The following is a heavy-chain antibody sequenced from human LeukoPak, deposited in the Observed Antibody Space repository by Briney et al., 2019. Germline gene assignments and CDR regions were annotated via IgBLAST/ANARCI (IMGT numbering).Heavy chain of an antibody. V-gene: IGHV1-69*13. Sequence: EAAVKVSCKASVGTFSSYAISCVPHAPGEGLEWMGGIVPIYGTANYAQKFQGRVTITANESTSTAYMELSSLRSEDTAVYYCARGPGTAVDYWGQGTLVTVSS. CDR1: VGTFSSYA. CDR3: ARGPGTAVDY. J-gene: IGHJ4*02. CDR2: IVPIYGTA. D-gene: IGHD6-13*01.